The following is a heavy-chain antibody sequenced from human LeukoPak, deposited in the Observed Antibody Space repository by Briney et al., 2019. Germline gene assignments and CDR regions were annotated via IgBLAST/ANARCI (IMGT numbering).Heavy chain of an antibody. CDR3: ARDLVAVPASPNYFDY. V-gene: IGHV3-48*03. CDR2: ITASGNTI. Sequence: GGSLRLSCVASGFTFSSYEMNWVRQAPGKGLEWVSFITASGNTIYYADSVRGRFSISRDNAQKSLYLQMNSLTAEDTAVYYCARDLVAVPASPNYFDYWGHGTLVTVSS. D-gene: IGHD5-12*01. J-gene: IGHJ4*01. CDR1: GFTFSSYE.